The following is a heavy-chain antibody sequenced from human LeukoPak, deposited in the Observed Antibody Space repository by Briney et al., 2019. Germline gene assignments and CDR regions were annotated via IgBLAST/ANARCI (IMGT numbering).Heavy chain of an antibody. CDR1: GYSFTSYW. CDR2: ISAYNGNT. V-gene: IGHV1-18*04. J-gene: IGHJ4*02. CDR3: AIQLWYDFDY. D-gene: IGHD5-18*01. Sequence: GESLKISCKGSGYSFTSYWIGWVRQAPGQGLEWMGWISAYNGNTNYAQKLQGRVTMTTDTSTSTAYMELRSLRSDDTAVYYCAIQLWYDFDYWGQGTLVTVSS.